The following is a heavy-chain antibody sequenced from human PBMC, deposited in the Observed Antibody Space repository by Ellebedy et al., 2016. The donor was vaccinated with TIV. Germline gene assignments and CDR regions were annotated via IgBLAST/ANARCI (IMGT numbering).Heavy chain of an antibody. CDR2: IYQDGSTQ. CDR3: ARRGSYGDYAVQVNSWFDR. V-gene: IGHV3-7*01. J-gene: IGHJ5*02. D-gene: IGHD3-16*01. CDR1: GFSFRSYW. Sequence: PGGSLRLSCAASGFSFRSYWMSWVRQAPGKRLEWVANIYQDGSTQYYVDSVKGRFTISRDNAKNSLFLQMNSLRVEDTAVYYCARRGSYGDYAVQVNSWFDRWGRGTLVSVSS.